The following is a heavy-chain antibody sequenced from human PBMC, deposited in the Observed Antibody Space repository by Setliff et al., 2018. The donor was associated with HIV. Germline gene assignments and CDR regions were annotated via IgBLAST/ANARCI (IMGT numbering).Heavy chain of an antibody. CDR2: SHNNGNT. J-gene: IGHJ4*02. Sequence: SETLSLTCTVSGGSISSYYWSWIRQPPGEGLEWIGYSHNNGNTHYNPSLKSRVTISVDTSKNHVSLRLNSVTAADTAVYYCARADCSGGSCYSPGYWGQGTLVTVSS. D-gene: IGHD2-15*01. CDR1: GGSISSYY. CDR3: ARADCSGGSCYSPGY. V-gene: IGHV4-59*01.